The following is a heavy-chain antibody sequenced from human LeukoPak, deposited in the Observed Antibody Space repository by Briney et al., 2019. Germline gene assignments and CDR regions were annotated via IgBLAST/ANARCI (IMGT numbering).Heavy chain of an antibody. CDR3: ARGLNDSWTGENY. Sequence: SETLSLTCAVHDGSFSGYYWSWLRQPPGKGLEWIGEINHSGSTNYNPSLKSRVTISLDTSKSQFSLKVRYVAAADTAVYYCARGLNDSWTGENYWGQGTLVTVSS. CDR1: DGSFSGYY. J-gene: IGHJ4*02. CDR2: INHSGST. V-gene: IGHV4-34*01. D-gene: IGHD3-3*01.